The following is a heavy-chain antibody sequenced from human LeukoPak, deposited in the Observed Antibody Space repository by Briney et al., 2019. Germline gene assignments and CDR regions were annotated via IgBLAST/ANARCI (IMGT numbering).Heavy chain of an antibody. V-gene: IGHV1-69*05. CDR2: IIPIFGTA. J-gene: IGHJ3*02. Sequence: SSVKVSCKAFGGSFSSEAISWVRQAPGQGLEWMGGIIPIFGTANYAQKFQGRVTITTDESTSTAYMELSSLRSEDTAVYYCARQSPLHDAFDIWGQGTMVTVSS. CDR3: ARQSPLHDAFDI. CDR1: GGSFSSEA.